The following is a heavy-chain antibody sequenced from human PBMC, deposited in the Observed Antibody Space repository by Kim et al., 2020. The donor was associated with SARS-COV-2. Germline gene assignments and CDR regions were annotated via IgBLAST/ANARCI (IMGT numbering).Heavy chain of an antibody. CDR2: FSGDGGST. J-gene: IGHJ6*02. Sequence: GGSLRLSCAASGFTFDDYAMHWVRQAPGKGLEWVSLFSGDGGSTYYADYVKGRFTISRDNSKNSLYLQMNSLRTEDTALYYCAKDYWTRWLQWNYYYGMDVWGLGTTVTVSS. V-gene: IGHV3-43*02. D-gene: IGHD2-8*01. CDR3: AKDYWTRWLQWNYYYGMDV. CDR1: GFTFDDYA.